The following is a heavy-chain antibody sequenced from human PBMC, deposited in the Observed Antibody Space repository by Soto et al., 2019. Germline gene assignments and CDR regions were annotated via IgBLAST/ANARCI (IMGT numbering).Heavy chain of an antibody. CDR2: IRSKTDNYAT. CDR1: RFTFSDST. D-gene: IGHD4-17*01. V-gene: IGHV3-73*01. CDR3: TRHFDGDVRIDD. Sequence: EVQLVESGGGLVQPGGSLKLSCAASRFTFSDSTLHWIRQASGKGLEWLGRIRSKTDNYATAYAASVNGRFTISRDDSKNTAYLEMNSLKTEDTAVYYCTRHFDGDVRIDDWGQGTLVTVSS. J-gene: IGHJ4*02.